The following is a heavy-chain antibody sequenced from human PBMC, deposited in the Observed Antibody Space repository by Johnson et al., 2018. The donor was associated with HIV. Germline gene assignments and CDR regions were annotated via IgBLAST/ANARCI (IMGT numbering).Heavy chain of an antibody. CDR1: GFTFDDYG. Sequence: QMQLVESGGGVVRPGGSLRLSCTASGFTFDDYGMSWVRQAPGKGLEWVALISYDGSNKYHADSVKGRFTISRDNSKNTLYLQMNSLRPEDTAAYYCATIAAHGAAFDILGQGTVVTVSS. CDR2: ISYDGSNK. CDR3: ATIAAHGAAFDI. J-gene: IGHJ3*02. D-gene: IGHD6-25*01. V-gene: IGHV3-30*03.